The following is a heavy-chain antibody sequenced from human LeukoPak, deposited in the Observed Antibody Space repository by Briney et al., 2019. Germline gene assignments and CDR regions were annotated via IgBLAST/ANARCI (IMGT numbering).Heavy chain of an antibody. V-gene: IGHV4-39*01. CDR3: ASVRYFDWLLSSGGIDY. D-gene: IGHD3-9*01. J-gene: IGHJ4*02. CDR1: GGSIISSNFY. Sequence: SETLSLTCTVSGGSIISSNFYWGWIRQPPGKGLEWIGNIYYSGSTYYNPSLKSRVTIAVDTSKNQFSLKLSSVTAADTAVYYCASVRYFDWLLSSGGIDYWGQGTLVTVSS. CDR2: IYYSGST.